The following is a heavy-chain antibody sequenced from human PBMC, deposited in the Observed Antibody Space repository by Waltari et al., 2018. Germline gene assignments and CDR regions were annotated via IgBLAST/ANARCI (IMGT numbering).Heavy chain of an antibody. CDR3: ARVRVVARYFDL. CDR2: INHSGST. Sequence: QVQLQQWGAGLLKPSETLSLTCAVSGGSFGGYYWGWIRQPPGKGLEWIGEINHSGSTNYNPSLKSRVTISVDTSKNQFSLKLSSVTAADTAVYYCARVRVVARYFDLWGRGTLVTVSS. D-gene: IGHD3-22*01. V-gene: IGHV4-34*01. CDR1: GGSFGGYY. J-gene: IGHJ2*01.